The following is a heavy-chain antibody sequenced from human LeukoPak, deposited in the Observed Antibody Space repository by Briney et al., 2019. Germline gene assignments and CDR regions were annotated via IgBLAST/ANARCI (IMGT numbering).Heavy chain of an antibody. CDR1: GGSISSSSDY. Sequence: PSETLSLTCTVSGGSISSSSDYWGWIRQPPGKGLEWIGSIYYSGSTYYNPSLKSRVTISVDTSKNQFSLKLSSVTAADTAVYYCATHKRYCSSTTCYRSAFDIWGQGTMVTVSS. CDR3: ATHKRYCSSTTCYRSAFDI. V-gene: IGHV4-39*01. CDR2: IYYSGST. D-gene: IGHD2-2*01. J-gene: IGHJ3*02.